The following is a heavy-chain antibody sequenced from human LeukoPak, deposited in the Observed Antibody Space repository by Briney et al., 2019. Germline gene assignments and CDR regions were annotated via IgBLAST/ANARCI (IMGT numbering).Heavy chain of an antibody. V-gene: IGHV1-69*01. J-gene: IGHJ4*02. CDR2: IIPIFGTA. CDR1: GGTFSSYA. D-gene: IGHD3-10*01. Sequence: ASVKVSCKASGGTFSSYAISWVRQAPGQGLEWMGGIIPIFGTANYAQKFQGRVTITADESTSTAYMELSSLRSDDTAVYYCARDLTPMVRGVISAYWGQGTLVTVSS. CDR3: ARDLTPMVRGVISAY.